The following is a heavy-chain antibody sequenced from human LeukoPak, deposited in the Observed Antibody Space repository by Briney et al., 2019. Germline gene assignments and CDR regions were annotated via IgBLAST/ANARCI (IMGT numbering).Heavy chain of an antibody. Sequence: PSETLSLTCAVYGGSFSDYYWSWLRQPPGKGLEWIGEINHSGSTNYNPSLKSRVTISVDTSKNQFSLKLSSVTAADTAVYYCASLTSPLYQLLDYGMDVWGQGTTVTVSS. V-gene: IGHV4-34*01. CDR1: GGSFSDYY. D-gene: IGHD2-2*01. J-gene: IGHJ6*02. CDR2: INHSGST. CDR3: ASLTSPLYQLLDYGMDV.